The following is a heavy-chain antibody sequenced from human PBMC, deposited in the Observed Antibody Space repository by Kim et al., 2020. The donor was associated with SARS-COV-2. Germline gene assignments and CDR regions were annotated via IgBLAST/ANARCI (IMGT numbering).Heavy chain of an antibody. CDR1: GGSFSGYY. D-gene: IGHD5-18*01. J-gene: IGHJ5*02. Sequence: SETLSLTCAVYGGSFSGYYWSWIRQPPGKGLEWIGEINHSGSTNYNPSLKSRVTISVDTSKNQFSLKLSSVTAADTAVYYCARLTAMATGAPWGQGTLVT. CDR2: INHSGST. CDR3: ARLTAMATGAP. V-gene: IGHV4-34*01.